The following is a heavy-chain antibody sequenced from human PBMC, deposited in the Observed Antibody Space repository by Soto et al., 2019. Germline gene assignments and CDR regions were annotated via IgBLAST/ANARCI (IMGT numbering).Heavy chain of an antibody. V-gene: IGHV4-61*01. CDR2: IYYSGST. CDR3: ARDQVGATWDFYYYGMDV. Sequence: SQTLSLTCTVSGGSVSSGSYYWSWIRQPPGKGLEWIGYIYYSGSTNYNPSLKSRVTISVDTSKNQFSLKLSSVTAADTAVYYCARDQVGATWDFYYYGMDVWGQGTTVTVSS. D-gene: IGHD1-26*01. CDR1: GGSVSSGSYY. J-gene: IGHJ6*02.